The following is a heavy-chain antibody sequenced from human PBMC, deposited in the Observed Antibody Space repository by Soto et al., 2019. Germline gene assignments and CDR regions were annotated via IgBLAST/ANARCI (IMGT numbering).Heavy chain of an antibody. CDR2: TYYIGSP. Sequence: SETLSLTCTVSGDSISIGGSYWTWIRQHPGKGLEWIGYTYYIGSPYYNPSLQSRVTISVDTSKNQVSLKLSSVTAADTAVYYCARAGGTVAAINFYGLDVWGQGTTVTVSS. J-gene: IGHJ6*02. D-gene: IGHD1-26*01. V-gene: IGHV4-31*03. CDR1: GDSISIGGSY. CDR3: ARAGGTVAAINFYGLDV.